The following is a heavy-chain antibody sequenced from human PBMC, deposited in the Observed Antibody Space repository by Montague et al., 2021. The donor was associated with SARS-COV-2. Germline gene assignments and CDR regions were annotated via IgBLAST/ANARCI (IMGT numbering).Heavy chain of an antibody. CDR2: IDPSDSYT. D-gene: IGHD3-10*01. V-gene: IGHV5-10-1*01. CDR3: ARHLYGSGSYLNWFDP. CDR1: GYSFTSYW. J-gene: IGHJ5*01. Sequence: QSVAEVKTPGESLRISCKGSGYSFTSYWISWVRQMPGKGLEWMGRIDPSDSYTNYSPSFQGHVTNSADKSISTAYLQWNSLKASDTAMYYCARHLYGSGSYLNWFDPWGQGTTVTVSS.